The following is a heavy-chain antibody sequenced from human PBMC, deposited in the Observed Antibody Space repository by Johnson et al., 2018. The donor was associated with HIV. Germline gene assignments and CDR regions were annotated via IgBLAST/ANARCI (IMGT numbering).Heavy chain of an antibody. J-gene: IGHJ3*02. CDR1: GFTVSSNY. Sequence: VQLVESGGGVVRPGGSLRLSCAASGFTVSSNYMSWVRQAPGKGLEWVSVISYDGSNKYYADSVKGRFPITRDNSKNTLHLQMTSLSAEDTAVYYCARRGVGATRGGAFDIWGQGTMVTVSS. V-gene: IGHV3-30-3*01. CDR3: ARRGVGATRGGAFDI. D-gene: IGHD1-26*01. CDR2: ISYDGSNK.